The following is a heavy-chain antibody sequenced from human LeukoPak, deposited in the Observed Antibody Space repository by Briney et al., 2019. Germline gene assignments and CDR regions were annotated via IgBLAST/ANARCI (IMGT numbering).Heavy chain of an antibody. CDR1: GYTLTELC. V-gene: IGHV1-24*01. D-gene: IGHD3-22*01. CDR2: FNPEGGET. Sequence: GSVRVSCKVSGYTLTELCMHWVRQAPGKGLEGMGGFNPEGGETIYAQKLKGRVTMPDATSTDTAYMELSSLRSEDTAVYSCATAPYYYDSSGYYFAGFDYWGQGTLVTVSS. CDR3: ATAPYYYDSSGYYFAGFDY. J-gene: IGHJ4*02.